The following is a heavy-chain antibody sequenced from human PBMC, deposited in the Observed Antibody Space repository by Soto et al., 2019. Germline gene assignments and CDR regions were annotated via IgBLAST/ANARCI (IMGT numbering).Heavy chain of an antibody. D-gene: IGHD6-19*01. V-gene: IGHV3-23*01. CDR3: ARRSSGRYFDY. Sequence: EVQLLESGGGLVQPGGSLRLSCAASGFTFSSYAMNWVRQAPGKGLEWVSVISGSGGSTYYADSVKGRFTISRDNSKNTLYSQMNSRRAEDQAVYYCARRSSGRYFDYWGQGTLVTVSS. J-gene: IGHJ4*02. CDR2: ISGSGGST. CDR1: GFTFSSYA.